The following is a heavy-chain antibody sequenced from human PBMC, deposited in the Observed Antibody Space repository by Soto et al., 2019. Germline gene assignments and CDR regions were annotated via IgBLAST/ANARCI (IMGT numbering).Heavy chain of an antibody. CDR3: ARHRSTYSGSYQSSTYYYYYGMDV. CDR1: GYSFTSYW. J-gene: IGHJ6*02. CDR2: IYPGDSDT. D-gene: IGHD1-26*01. V-gene: IGHV5-51*01. Sequence: PGESLKISCKGSGYSFTSYWSGWVRQMPGKGLEWMGIIYPGDSDTRYSPSFQGQVTISADKSISTAYLQWSSLKASDTAMYYCARHRSTYSGSYQSSTYYYYYGMDVWGQGTTVTVSS.